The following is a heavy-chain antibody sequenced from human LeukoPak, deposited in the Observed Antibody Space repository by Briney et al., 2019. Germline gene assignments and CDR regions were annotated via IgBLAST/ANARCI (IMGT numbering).Heavy chain of an antibody. CDR3: ARELVVVVHNGFDP. Sequence: SVKVSCKASGGTFSSYAISWVRQAPGQGLEWMGRIIPILGIANYAQKFQGRVTITADKSTSTAYMELSSLRSEDTAVYYCARELVVVVHNGFDPGGQGPLATVPS. CDR2: IIPILGIA. D-gene: IGHD2-15*01. J-gene: IGHJ5*02. V-gene: IGHV1-69*04. CDR1: GGTFSSYA.